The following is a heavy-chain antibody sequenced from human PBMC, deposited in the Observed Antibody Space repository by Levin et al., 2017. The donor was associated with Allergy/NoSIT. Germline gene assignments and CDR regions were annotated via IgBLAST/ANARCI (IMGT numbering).Heavy chain of an antibody. D-gene: IGHD6-19*01. V-gene: IGHV6-1*01. CDR2: TYYRSRWFF. CDR3: ARGFSGSYLYGLDV. CDR1: GDRVSSNSGA. J-gene: IGHJ6*02. Sequence: SQTLSLTCAISGDRVSSNSGAWNWIRQSPARGLEWLGRTYYRSRWFFDYAVSVKSRITINPDMSKNQFSLQLNSVTPEDTAVYYCARGFSGSYLYGLDVWGQGTTVTVSS.